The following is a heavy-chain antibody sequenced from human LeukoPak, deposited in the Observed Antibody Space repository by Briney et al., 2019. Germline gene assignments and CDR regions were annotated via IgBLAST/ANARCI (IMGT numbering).Heavy chain of an antibody. CDR1: GGTFSSYA. J-gene: IGHJ4*02. CDR2: IIPIFGTA. V-gene: IGHV1-69*05. D-gene: IGHD2-15*01. CDR3: AKDLGGGMEGFDY. Sequence: SVKVSCKASGGTFSSYAISWVRQAPGQGLEWMGGIIPIFGTANYAQKFQGRVTITTDESTSTAYMELSSLRSEDTAVYYCAKDLGGGMEGFDYWGQGTLVTVSS.